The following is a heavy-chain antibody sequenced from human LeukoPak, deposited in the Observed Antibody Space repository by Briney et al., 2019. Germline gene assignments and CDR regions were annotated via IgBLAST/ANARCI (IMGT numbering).Heavy chain of an antibody. CDR3: TLDVGDSKTYYFDY. D-gene: IGHD1-26*01. CDR1: GYTFTAYY. J-gene: IGHJ4*02. V-gene: IGHV1-2*02. Sequence: GASVKVSCKASGYTFTAYYMHWVRQAPGQGLEWMGWINPNSGDTNYAQKWQGRVTMTRDTSITTAYLEVSRLRSDDTAVYYCTLDVGDSKTYYFDYWGQGTLVTVSS. CDR2: INPNSGDT.